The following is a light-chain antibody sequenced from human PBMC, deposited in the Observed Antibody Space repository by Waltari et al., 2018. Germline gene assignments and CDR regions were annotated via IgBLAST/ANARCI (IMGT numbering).Light chain of an antibody. Sequence: QSALTQPASVSGSPGQSITISCTGSDVGGSNYVSWYQQHPGKAPQVMIYDVTDRPSGVSNRFSGSKSGDTASLTISGLQAEDEADYYCASWTDSDTLKLLLGGGTKLTVL. CDR2: DVT. V-gene: IGLV2-14*03. J-gene: IGLJ2*01. CDR1: SDVGGSNY. CDR3: ASWTDSDTLKLL.